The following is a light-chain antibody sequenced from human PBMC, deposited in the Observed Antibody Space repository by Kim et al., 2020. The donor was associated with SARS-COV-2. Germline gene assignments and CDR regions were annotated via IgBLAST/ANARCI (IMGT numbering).Light chain of an antibody. Sequence: ALGQSSRCPCQGDSLRSFYASWYQLKPGQAPVLVIYVKNNRPSGIPDRFSGSSSGNTASLTITGAQAEDEADYYCNSRDSSGNHPVFGGGTQLTVL. J-gene: IGLJ7*01. CDR3: NSRDSSGNHPV. CDR2: VKN. CDR1: SLRSFY. V-gene: IGLV3-19*01.